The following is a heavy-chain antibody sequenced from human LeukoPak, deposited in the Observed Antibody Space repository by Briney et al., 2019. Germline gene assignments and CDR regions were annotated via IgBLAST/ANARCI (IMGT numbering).Heavy chain of an antibody. D-gene: IGHD6-19*01. CDR3: ARRSGIAVAGAFDY. CDR1: GGSFSDYY. Sequence: SETLSLTCAVSGGSFSDYYWSWIRQSPIKGLEWIGEINHSGSTHYNPSLKSRVTISVDTSKNQFSLRLTSVTAADTAVYYCARRSGIAVAGAFDYWGQGTLVTVSS. J-gene: IGHJ4*02. CDR2: INHSGST. V-gene: IGHV4-34*01.